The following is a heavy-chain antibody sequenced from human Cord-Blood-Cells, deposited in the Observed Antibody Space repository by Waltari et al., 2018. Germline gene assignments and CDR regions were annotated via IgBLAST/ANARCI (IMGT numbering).Heavy chain of an antibody. Sequence: QLQLQESGPGLVKPSETLSLTCTVSGGSISSSSYYWGWIRQPPGKGLEWIGSIYYSASTYYNPSLKSRVTISVDTSKTQFSLKLSSVTAADTAVYYCARVFSGSFDYWGQGTLVTVSS. CDR2: IYYSAST. CDR3: ARVFSGSFDY. CDR1: GGSISSSSYY. J-gene: IGHJ4*02. V-gene: IGHV4-39*01. D-gene: IGHD1-26*01.